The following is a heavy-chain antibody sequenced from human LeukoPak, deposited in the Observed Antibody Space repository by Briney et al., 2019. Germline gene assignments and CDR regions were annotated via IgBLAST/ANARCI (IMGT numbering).Heavy chain of an antibody. D-gene: IGHD1-7*01. J-gene: IGHJ3*02. CDR2: INWNGGST. CDR3: AIDSVTGTKGGNDTFDI. CDR1: GFTFDDYG. V-gene: IGHV3-20*04. Sequence: GGSLRLSCAASGFTFDDYGMSWVRQAPGKGLEWVSGINWNGGSTGYADSVKGRFTISRDNAKNSLYLQMNSLRAEDTALYYCAIDSVTGTKGGNDTFDIWGQGTMVTVSS.